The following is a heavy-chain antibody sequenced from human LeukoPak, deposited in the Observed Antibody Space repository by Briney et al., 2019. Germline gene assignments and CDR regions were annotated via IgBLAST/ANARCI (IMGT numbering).Heavy chain of an antibody. CDR3: ASADGYKIDY. CDR1: GGSISSNNW. Sequence: SETLSLTCAVSGGSISSNNWWSWIRQPPGKGLEWIGNIYYGGSTYYNPSLKSRVSISVDTSNNQFSLKVSSVTAADTAVYYCASADGYKIDYWGQGTLVTVSS. CDR2: IYYGGST. V-gene: IGHV4-4*02. J-gene: IGHJ4*02. D-gene: IGHD5-24*01.